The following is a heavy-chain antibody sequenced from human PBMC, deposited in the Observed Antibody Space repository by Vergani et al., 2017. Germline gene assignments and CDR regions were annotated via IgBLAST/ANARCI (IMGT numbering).Heavy chain of an antibody. J-gene: IGHJ4*02. V-gene: IGHV4-38-2*02. Sequence: QVQLQESGPGLVKPSETLSLTCSVSGYSISRGYYLGWIRQPPGKGLEWIATVFHSGSSYYNPSLRRRVTISVETSKNQFSLRLTTLTAADTAVYYCATIGYRRWGYYFDYWGQGILVTVSS. CDR3: ATIGYRRWGYYFDY. D-gene: IGHD2-2*02. CDR1: GYSISRGYY. CDR2: VFHSGSS.